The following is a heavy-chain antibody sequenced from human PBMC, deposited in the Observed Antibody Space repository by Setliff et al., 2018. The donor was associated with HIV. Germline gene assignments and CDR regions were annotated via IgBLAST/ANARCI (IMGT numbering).Heavy chain of an antibody. CDR1: GGFIRTYY. J-gene: IGHJ6*03. Sequence: KASETLSLTCTVSGGFIRTYYWSWIRQSPGKGLEWIGSVYYTGSTNYNPSLESRVTMSVDTSKNQFSLRLMSLTAADTAIYYCARGRVTVNGVAAGHHYMDVWGKGNTVTVSS. CDR2: VYYTGST. V-gene: IGHV4-59*13. CDR3: ARGRVTVNGVAAGHHYMDV. D-gene: IGHD3-3*01.